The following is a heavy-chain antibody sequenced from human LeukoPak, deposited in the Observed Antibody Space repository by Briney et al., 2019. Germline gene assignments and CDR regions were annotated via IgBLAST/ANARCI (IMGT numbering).Heavy chain of an antibody. V-gene: IGHV1-8*01. CDR1: GYTFTSYD. CDR3: ASGITINDAFDI. Sequence: ASVKVSCKASGYTFTSYDINWVRQATGQGLEWMGWTNPNSGNTGYAQKFQGRVTMTRNTSISTAYMELSSLRSEDTAVYYCASGITINDAFDIWGQGTMVTVSS. CDR2: TNPNSGNT. J-gene: IGHJ3*02. D-gene: IGHD3-3*01.